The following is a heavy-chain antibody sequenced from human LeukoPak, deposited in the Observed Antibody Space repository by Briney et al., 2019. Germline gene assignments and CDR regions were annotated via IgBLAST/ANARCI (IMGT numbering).Heavy chain of an antibody. D-gene: IGHD3-16*01. CDR1: GGSISSYY. Sequence: KPSETLSLTCTVSGGSISSYYWSWIRQPPGKGLEWIGYIYYSGSTNYNPSLKSRVTISVDTSKNQFSLKLSSVTAADTAVYYCARGLGEFRGDGYDFDYWGQGTLVTVSS. CDR2: IYYSGST. CDR3: ARGLGEFRGDGYDFDY. J-gene: IGHJ4*02. V-gene: IGHV4-59*01.